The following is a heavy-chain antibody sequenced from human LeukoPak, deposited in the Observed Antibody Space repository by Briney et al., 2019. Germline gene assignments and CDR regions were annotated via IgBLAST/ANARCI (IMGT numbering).Heavy chain of an antibody. CDR3: ARGPPYYDFWSGYYWAFDI. CDR2: INHSGST. CDR1: GGSFSGYY. V-gene: IGHV4-34*01. Sequence: SETLSLTCAVYGGSFSGYYWSWIRQPPGKGLEWIGEINHSGSTNYNPSLKSRVTISVDTSKNQFSLKLSSVTAADTAGYYCARGPPYYDFWSGYYWAFDIWGQGTMVTVSS. J-gene: IGHJ3*02. D-gene: IGHD3-3*01.